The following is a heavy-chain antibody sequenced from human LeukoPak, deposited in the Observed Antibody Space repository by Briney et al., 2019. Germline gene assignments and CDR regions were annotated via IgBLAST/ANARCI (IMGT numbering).Heavy chain of an antibody. CDR1: GFTFNTFA. CDR2: ISDNGGTT. Sequence: GGSLRLSCSASGFTFNTFAMHWVRQAPGKGLEYVSSISDNGGTTYYADSVKGGFTISRDNSKNTLYLQMSSLRAEDTAVYFCVTQGDVYYSGPFDYWGQGTLVTVSS. D-gene: IGHD2-15*01. V-gene: IGHV3-64D*06. CDR3: VTQGDVYYSGPFDY. J-gene: IGHJ4*02.